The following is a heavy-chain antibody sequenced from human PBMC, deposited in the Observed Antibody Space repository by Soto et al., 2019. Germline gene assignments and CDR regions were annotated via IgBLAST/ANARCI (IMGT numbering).Heavy chain of an antibody. CDR2: ISGSGGST. CDR1: GFTFSSYA. CDR3: AKIEPSAGADY. J-gene: IGHJ4*02. Sequence: EVQLLETGGGLVQPGGSQRLSCGASGFTFSSYAMSWVRQAPGKGLEWVSVISGSGGSTYYADSVKGRFSISRDNSKNTLYLQMNSLRAEDTAIYYCAKIEPSAGADYWGQGTLVTVSS. D-gene: IGHD6-13*01. V-gene: IGHV3-23*01.